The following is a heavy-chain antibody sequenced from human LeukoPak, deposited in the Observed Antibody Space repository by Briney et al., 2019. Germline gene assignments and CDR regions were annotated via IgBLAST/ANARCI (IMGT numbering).Heavy chain of an antibody. Sequence: ASVKVSCKVSGYTLTELSMHWVRQAPGKGLEWMGGFDPEDGETIYAQKFQGRVTMTTDTSTSTAYMELRSLRSDDTAVYYCARDGYNSGESFDYWGQGTLVTVSS. D-gene: IGHD6-19*01. CDR3: ARDGYNSGESFDY. CDR1: GYTLTELS. J-gene: IGHJ4*02. CDR2: FDPEDGET. V-gene: IGHV1-24*01.